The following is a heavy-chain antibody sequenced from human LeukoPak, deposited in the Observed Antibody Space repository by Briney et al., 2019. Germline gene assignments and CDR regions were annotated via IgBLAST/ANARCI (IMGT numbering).Heavy chain of an antibody. CDR2: IRPDGNVA. CDR3: ARDDHWGWDK. V-gene: IGHV3-7*01. Sequence: PGGSLRLSCAASGFTFRSYAMHWVRQAPGKGPEWVANIRPDGNVAFHVDFVKGRFSISRDNAKNTLYLQMNGLRVEDTALYYCARDDHWGWDKWGRGTLVTVSS. J-gene: IGHJ4*02. CDR1: GFTFRSYA. D-gene: IGHD7-27*01.